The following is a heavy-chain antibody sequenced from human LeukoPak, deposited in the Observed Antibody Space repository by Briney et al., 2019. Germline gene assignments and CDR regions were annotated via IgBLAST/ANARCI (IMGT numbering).Heavy chain of an antibody. V-gene: IGHV4-34*01. D-gene: IGHD5-12*01. CDR3: ARDVSGYDYKAGHYYYYMDV. J-gene: IGHJ6*03. Sequence: NPSETLSLTCAVYGGSFSGYYWSWIRQPPGKGLEWIGEINHSGSTNYNPSLKSRVTMSVDTSNNHFSLRLTSVTAADTAVYCCARDVSGYDYKAGHYYYYMDVWGKGTSVTVSS. CDR1: GGSFSGYY. CDR2: INHSGST.